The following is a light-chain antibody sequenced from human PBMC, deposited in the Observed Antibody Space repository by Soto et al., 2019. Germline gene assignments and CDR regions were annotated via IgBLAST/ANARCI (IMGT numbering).Light chain of an antibody. V-gene: IGKV3-15*01. CDR1: QSVRSN. J-gene: IGKJ1*01. Sequence: EIVMTQSPATLSVSPGERASLPCRASQSVRSNLAWYQQKPGQAPRLLIFGASTRATGIPARFSGSGSGTEFTLTISSLQSEDFAVYYCQQYNDWPLTFGQGTKVEIK. CDR2: GAS. CDR3: QQYNDWPLT.